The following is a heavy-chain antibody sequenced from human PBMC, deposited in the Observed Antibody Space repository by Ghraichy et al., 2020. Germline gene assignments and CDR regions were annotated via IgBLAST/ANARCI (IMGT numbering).Heavy chain of an antibody. CDR3: ARLPATPYYYDSSDRQTDY. CDR1: GGSFSGYY. J-gene: IGHJ4*02. Sequence: SETLSLTCAVYGGSFSGYYWSWIRQPPGKGLEWIGEINHSGRTNFNPSLKSRVTISVDTSKNQFSLKLSSVTAADTAVYYCARLPATPYYYDSSDRQTDYWGQGTLVTVSS. D-gene: IGHD3-22*01. CDR2: INHSGRT. V-gene: IGHV4-34*01.